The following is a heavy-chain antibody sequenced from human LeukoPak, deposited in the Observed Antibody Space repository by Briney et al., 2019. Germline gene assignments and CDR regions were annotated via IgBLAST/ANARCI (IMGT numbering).Heavy chain of an antibody. Sequence: SETLSRTCTVSGGSISNYYWSWIRQPAGKRLEWLGRIYSSGSTNYNPSLESRVTVSVDTSKNQFSLKLSSVTAADTAVYYCAREHMVRGVINRWGQGALVTVSS. CDR2: IYSSGST. CDR1: GGSISNYY. J-gene: IGHJ4*02. V-gene: IGHV4-4*07. CDR3: AREHMVRGVINR. D-gene: IGHD3-10*01.